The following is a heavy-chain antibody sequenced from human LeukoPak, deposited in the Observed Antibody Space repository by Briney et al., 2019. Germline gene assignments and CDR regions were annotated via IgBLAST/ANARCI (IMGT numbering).Heavy chain of an antibody. CDR2: IYPDDSDA. CDR3: ARGYSSSGWFDS. V-gene: IGHV5-51*01. D-gene: IGHD6-6*01. CDR1: GYKFSNYW. J-gene: IGHJ5*01. Sequence: GESLKISCQGSGYKFSNYWIAWVRQLPGRGLECMGIIYPDDSDARYSPSFQGQVTFSADKSICTAYLQWSSLKASDTAMYFCARGYSSSGWFDSWGQGTLVTVSS.